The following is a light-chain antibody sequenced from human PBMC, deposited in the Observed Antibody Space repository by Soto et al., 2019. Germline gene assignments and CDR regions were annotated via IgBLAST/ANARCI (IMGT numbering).Light chain of an antibody. J-gene: IGKJ1*01. CDR3: QQFFNYPRT. CDR1: QDIVRY. Sequence: AIRMTQSPSSFSASTGDRASITCRATQDIVRYLACYQQIPGKAPKLLIYYASDLQAGVPSRFSGSGSGTDFTLTISYLQSEDFGTYYCQQFFNYPRTFGQGTKVDIK. CDR2: YAS. V-gene: IGKV1-8*01.